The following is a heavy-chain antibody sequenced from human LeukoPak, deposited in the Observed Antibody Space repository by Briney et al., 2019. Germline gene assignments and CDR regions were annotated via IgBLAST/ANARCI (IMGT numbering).Heavy chain of an antibody. CDR1: GYTFTGYY. D-gene: IGHD2-2*01. CDR3: ATLENIVVVPAGWFDP. Sequence: ASVKVSCKASGYTFTGYYMHWLRQAPGQGLEWMGRINPNSGGTNYAQKFQGRVTMTRDTSISTAYMELSRLRSDDTAVYYCATLENIVVVPAGWFDPWGQGTLVTVSS. J-gene: IGHJ5*02. V-gene: IGHV1-2*06. CDR2: INPNSGGT.